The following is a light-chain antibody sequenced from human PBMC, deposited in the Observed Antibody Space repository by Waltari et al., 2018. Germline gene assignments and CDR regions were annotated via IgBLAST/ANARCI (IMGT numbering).Light chain of an antibody. J-gene: IGKJ3*01. CDR2: YSD. CDR1: QAINSF. V-gene: IGKV1-39*01. Sequence: DIQMSHSPSSLSASLGGRVILSCRPSQAINSFLNWYQQKPGQAPKLLIYYSDTLTPGVPSRFSGHKSGTDFTLTISRLQPEDFATYYCQQGQSPPFTFGPGT. CDR3: QQGQSPPFT.